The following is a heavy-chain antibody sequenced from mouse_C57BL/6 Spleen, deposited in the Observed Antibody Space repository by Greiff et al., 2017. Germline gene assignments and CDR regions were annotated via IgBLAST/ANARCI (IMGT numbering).Heavy chain of an antibody. CDR3: ARAMVTTHYFDY. CDR2: ISSGSS. D-gene: IGHD2-3*01. V-gene: IGHV5-17*01. J-gene: IGHJ2*01. Sequence: EVKVVDSGGGLVKPGGSLKLSCAASGFTFSDYGMHWVRQAPEKGLEWVAYISSGSSTISRDNAKNTLFLQMTSLRSEDTAMYYCARAMVTTHYFDYWGQGTTLTVSS. CDR1: GFTFSDYG.